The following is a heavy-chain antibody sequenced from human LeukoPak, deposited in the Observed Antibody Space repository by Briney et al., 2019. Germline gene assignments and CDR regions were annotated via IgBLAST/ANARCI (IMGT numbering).Heavy chain of an antibody. V-gene: IGHV3-23*01. J-gene: IGHJ4*02. CDR2: ITDSGART. CDR3: AKGGLITVAGTFDY. Sequence: GGSLRLSCAASGFTFSSYAMSWVRQAPGKGLEWVSTITDSGARTYYTDSVKGRFTISRDNSKNTLYLQMNSLRAEDTAIYYCAKGGLITVAGTFDYWGQGTLVTVFS. D-gene: IGHD6-19*01. CDR1: GFTFSSYA.